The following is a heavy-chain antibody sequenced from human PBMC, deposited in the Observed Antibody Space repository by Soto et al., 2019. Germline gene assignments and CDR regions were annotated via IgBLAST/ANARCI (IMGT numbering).Heavy chain of an antibody. D-gene: IGHD3-3*01. V-gene: IGHV3-48*02. J-gene: IGHJ4*02. CDR3: ARKGVAFDY. Sequence: GGSLRLSCAASGFTFSSYSMNWVRQAPGKGLEWISYISTTSSSIYYADSVRGRFTISRDNAKNSLFLQMNSLRDEDTAVYYCARKGVAFDYWGQGALVTVSS. CDR2: ISTTSSSI. CDR1: GFTFSSYS.